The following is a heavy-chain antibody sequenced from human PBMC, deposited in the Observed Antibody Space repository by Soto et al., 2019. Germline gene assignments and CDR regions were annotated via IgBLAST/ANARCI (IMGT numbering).Heavy chain of an antibody. CDR2: IYYSGST. CDR1: GGSISSYY. J-gene: IGHJ4*02. V-gene: IGHV4-59*08. D-gene: IGHD2-2*01. Sequence: SETLSLTCTVSGGSISSYYWSWIRQPPGKGLEWIGYIYYSGSTNYNPSLKSRVTISVDTSKNQFSLKLSSVTAADTAVYYCARHTQDYYCSSTSCYFDYPGQRTLVTVSS. CDR3: ARHTQDYYCSSTSCYFDY.